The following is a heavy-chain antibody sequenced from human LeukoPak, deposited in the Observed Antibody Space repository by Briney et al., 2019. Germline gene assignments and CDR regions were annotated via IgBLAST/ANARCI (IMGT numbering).Heavy chain of an antibody. CDR3: AKGSYSSGWYESDY. CDR2: ISGSGGST. CDR1: GFTFSSCA. J-gene: IGHJ4*02. Sequence: GGSLRLSCAASGFTFSSCAMTWVRQAPGKGLEWVSGISGSGGSTYYADSVKGRFTISRDNSKNTLYLQMNSLRAEDAAVYYCAKGSYSSGWYESDYWGQGTLVTVSS. V-gene: IGHV3-23*01. D-gene: IGHD6-19*01.